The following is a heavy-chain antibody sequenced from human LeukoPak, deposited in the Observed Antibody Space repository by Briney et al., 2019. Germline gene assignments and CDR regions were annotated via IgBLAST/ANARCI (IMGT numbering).Heavy chain of an antibody. CDR1: GYPFNNYW. Sequence: GESLTISCKGSGYPFNNYWIGWVRQMPGKGLEWMGTIYPDDSDVRYSPSFQGQVTMSADKSITTAYLQWSSLKASDTALYYCAKLPTGWSFDFWGQGTLVTVSS. V-gene: IGHV5-51*01. D-gene: IGHD6-19*01. J-gene: IGHJ4*02. CDR3: AKLPTGWSFDF. CDR2: IYPDDSDV.